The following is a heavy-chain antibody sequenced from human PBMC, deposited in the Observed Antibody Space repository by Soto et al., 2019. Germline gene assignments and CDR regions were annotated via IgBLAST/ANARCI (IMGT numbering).Heavy chain of an antibody. V-gene: IGHV4-31*03. D-gene: IGHD6-6*01. Sequence: SETLSLTCTVSGGSISSGGYYWSWIRQHPGKGLEWIGYIYYSGSTYYNPSLKSRVTISVDTSKNQFSLKLSSVTAADTAVYYCARGGSSSLYYYYYMDVWGKGTTVTVAS. CDR1: GGSISSGGYY. CDR2: IYYSGST. CDR3: ARGGSSSLYYYYYMDV. J-gene: IGHJ6*03.